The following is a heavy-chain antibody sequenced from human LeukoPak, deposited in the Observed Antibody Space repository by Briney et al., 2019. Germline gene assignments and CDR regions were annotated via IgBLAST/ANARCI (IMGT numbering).Heavy chain of an antibody. D-gene: IGHD6-6*01. CDR2: ISAYNGNT. Sequence: GASVKVSCKASGYTFTSYGISWVRQAPGQGLEWMGWISAYNGNTNYAQKLQGRVTMTTDTSTSTAYMELRSLRSEDTAVYYCARAGFALAPHRGTPFDYWGQGTLVTVSS. CDR3: ARAGFALAPHRGTPFDY. CDR1: GYTFTSYG. J-gene: IGHJ4*02. V-gene: IGHV1-18*01.